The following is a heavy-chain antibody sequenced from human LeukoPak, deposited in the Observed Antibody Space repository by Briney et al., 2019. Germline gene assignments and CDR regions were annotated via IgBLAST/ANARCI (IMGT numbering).Heavy chain of an antibody. CDR3: ARTDGSSWYPGFDP. CDR2: ISSSSSDI. V-gene: IGHV3-21*01. D-gene: IGHD6-13*01. J-gene: IGHJ5*02. CDR1: GFTFSSYS. Sequence: GGSLRLYCAASGFTFSSYSMNWLRQAPGKGLEWVSSISSSSSDIYYADSVKGRFTISRDNAKNSLYLQMNSLRAEETAVYYCARTDGSSWYPGFDPWGQGTLVTVSS.